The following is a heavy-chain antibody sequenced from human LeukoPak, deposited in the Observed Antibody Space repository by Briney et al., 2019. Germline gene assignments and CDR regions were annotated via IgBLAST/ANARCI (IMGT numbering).Heavy chain of an antibody. CDR1: GFTFSSYG. CDR3: ARDQLYCSGGICYFDY. D-gene: IGHD2-15*01. Sequence: GGSLRLSCAASGFTFSSYGMHWVRQAPGKGLEWVAVIWYDGSNKYYADSVKGRFSISRDNAKNTLYLQMNGLRTEDTAVYYCARDQLYCSGGICYFDYWGQGTLVTVSS. J-gene: IGHJ4*02. CDR2: IWYDGSNK. V-gene: IGHV3-33*01.